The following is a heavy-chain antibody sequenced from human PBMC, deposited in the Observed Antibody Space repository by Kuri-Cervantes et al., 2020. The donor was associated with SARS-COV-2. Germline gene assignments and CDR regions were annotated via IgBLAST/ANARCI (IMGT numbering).Heavy chain of an antibody. J-gene: IGHJ4*02. Sequence: GESLKISCAASGFTFSSYGMHWVRQAPGKGLEWVAFIRYDGSNKYYADSVKGRFTISRDNSKNTLYLQMNSLRAEDTTVYYCASGSGSYYGGDHWGQGTLVTVSS. V-gene: IGHV3-30*02. CDR1: GFTFSSYG. CDR2: IRYDGSNK. D-gene: IGHD1-26*01. CDR3: ASGSGSYYGGDH.